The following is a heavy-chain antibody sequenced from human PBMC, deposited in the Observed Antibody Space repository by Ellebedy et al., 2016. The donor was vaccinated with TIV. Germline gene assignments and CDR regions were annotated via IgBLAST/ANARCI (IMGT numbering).Heavy chain of an antibody. D-gene: IGHD3-10*01. J-gene: IGHJ4*02. CDR1: GNTFDGFY. Sequence: AASVKVSCKASGNTFDGFYIQWVRQAPGLGLEWMGIINPSGGSTSYAQKFQGRITVTRDTSTSTLYMELSSLRSEDTAVYYCARSTVRGKYYFDYWGQGTLVTVPS. V-gene: IGHV1-46*02. CDR2: INPSGGST. CDR3: ARSTVRGKYYFDY.